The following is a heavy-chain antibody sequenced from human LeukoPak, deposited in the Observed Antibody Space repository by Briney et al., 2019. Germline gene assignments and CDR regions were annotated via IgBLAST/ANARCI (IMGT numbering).Heavy chain of an antibody. CDR1: GFTFSSYS. CDR3: ASCRSGYYYYYYYGMDV. V-gene: IGHV3-21*01. D-gene: IGHD3-3*01. Sequence: GGSLRLSCAASGFTFSSYSMTWVRQAPGKGLEWVSSISSSSSYIYYADSVKGRFTISRDNAKNSLYLQMNSLRAEDTAVYYCASCRSGYYYYYYYGMDVWGQGTTVTVSS. CDR2: ISSSSSYI. J-gene: IGHJ6*02.